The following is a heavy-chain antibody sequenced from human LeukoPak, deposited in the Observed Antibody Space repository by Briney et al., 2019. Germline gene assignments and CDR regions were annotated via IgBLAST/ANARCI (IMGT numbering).Heavy chain of an antibody. Sequence: PGGSLRLSCAASGFTFSSYAMHWVRQAPGKGLEWVAVISYDGSNKYYADSVKGRFTISRDNSKNTLYLQMSSLRAEDTAVYYCASILLWYVYDYWGQGTLVTVSS. CDR1: GFTFSSYA. D-gene: IGHD3-10*01. J-gene: IGHJ4*02. CDR2: ISYDGSNK. CDR3: ASILLWYVYDY. V-gene: IGHV3-30*04.